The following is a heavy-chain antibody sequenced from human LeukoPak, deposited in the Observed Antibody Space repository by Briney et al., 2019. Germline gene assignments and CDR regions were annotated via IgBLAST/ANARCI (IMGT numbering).Heavy chain of an antibody. J-gene: IGHJ6*02. CDR3: LGNCSSTSCWDGMDV. V-gene: IGHV4-34*01. CDR2: INHSGST. D-gene: IGHD2-2*01. CDR1: GGSFSGYY. Sequence: SETLSLTCAVYGGSFSGYYWSWIRQPPGKGLEWIGEINHSGSTNYNPSLKSRVTISVDTSKNQFSLKLSSVTAADTAVYYCLGNCSSTSCWDGMDVWGQGTTVTVSS.